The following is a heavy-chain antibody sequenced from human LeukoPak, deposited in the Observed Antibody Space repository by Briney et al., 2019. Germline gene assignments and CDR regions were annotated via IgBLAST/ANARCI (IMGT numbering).Heavy chain of an antibody. CDR3: ARDVTLWFGELFPSSFDY. J-gene: IGHJ4*02. CDR2: INQDGSEK. D-gene: IGHD3-10*01. Sequence: GGSLRLSCAASGFTLSSYWMSWVPQAPGKGVERVANINQDGSEKYYVDALKGRFTISRDNAKNSLYLQMNSLRAEDTAVYYCARDVTLWFGELFPSSFDYWGQGTLVTVSS. V-gene: IGHV3-7*01. CDR1: GFTLSSYW.